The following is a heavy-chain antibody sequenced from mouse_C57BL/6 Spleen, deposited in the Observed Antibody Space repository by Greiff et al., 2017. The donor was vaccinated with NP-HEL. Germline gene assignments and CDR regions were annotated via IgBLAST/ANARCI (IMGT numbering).Heavy chain of an antibody. D-gene: IGHD2-3*01. CDR2: IYPGSGNT. J-gene: IGHJ4*01. V-gene: IGHV1-66*01. CDR3: ARDGYYYAMDN. CDR1: GYSFTSYY. Sequence: QVQLQQSGPELVKPGASVKISCKASGYSFTSYYIHWVKQRPGQGLEWIGWIYPGSGNTKHNEKFKGKATLTADTSSSTAYMQLSSLTSGDSAVYYCARDGYYYAMDNWGQGTSVTVSS.